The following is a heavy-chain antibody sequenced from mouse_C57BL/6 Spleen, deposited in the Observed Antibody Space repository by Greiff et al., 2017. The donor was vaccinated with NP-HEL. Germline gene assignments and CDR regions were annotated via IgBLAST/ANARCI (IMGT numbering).Heavy chain of an antibody. CDR3: ARREGGPFDY. CDR2: IDPSDSYT. CDR1: GYTFTSYW. J-gene: IGHJ2*01. V-gene: IGHV1-50*01. Sequence: VQLQQPGAELVKPGASVKLSCKASGYTFTSYWMQWVKQRPGQGLEWIGEIDPSDSYTNYNQKFKGKAKLTVDTSSSKAYMQLSSLTSEDSAVYYCARREGGPFDYWGQGTTLTVSS.